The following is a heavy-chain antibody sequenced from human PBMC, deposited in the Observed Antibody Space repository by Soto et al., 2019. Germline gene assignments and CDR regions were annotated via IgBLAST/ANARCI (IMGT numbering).Heavy chain of an antibody. CDR2: IHYSGST. CDR3: VIYKDYFDY. J-gene: IGHJ4*02. D-gene: IGHD3-10*01. CDR1: GGSIRSADNY. V-gene: IGHV4-30-4*08. Sequence: SETLSLTCTVSGGSIRSADNYWSWIRQPPGKGLEWIGYIHYSGSTHYNPSLWSGVTISVDTSKHQFFLNLSSVTAADTAVYYCVIYKDYFDYWGQGTPVTVSS.